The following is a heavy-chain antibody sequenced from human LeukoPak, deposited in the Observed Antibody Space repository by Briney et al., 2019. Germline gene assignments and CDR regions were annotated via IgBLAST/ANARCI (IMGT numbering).Heavy chain of an antibody. CDR3: STYGSGRKFDY. J-gene: IGHJ4*02. D-gene: IGHD3-10*01. CDR1: GFSFTDAW. CDR2: IESKTDGETT. Sequence: GGSLGLSCVGSGFSFTDAWMSWVRQIPGKGLEWVGRIESKTDGETTDYATPVKDRFIISRDDSTNTLYLQMNSLKSEDTAVYYCSTYGSGRKFDYWGQGTLVTVSS. V-gene: IGHV3-15*04.